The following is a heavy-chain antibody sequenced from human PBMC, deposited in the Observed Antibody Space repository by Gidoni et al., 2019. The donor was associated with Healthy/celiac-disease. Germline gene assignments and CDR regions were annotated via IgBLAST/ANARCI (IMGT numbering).Heavy chain of an antibody. D-gene: IGHD5-18*01. Sequence: QVQLVESGGGVVPPGRSLRLSCAASGFTFRSYARQWVRQAPGKGLEWVAVIWYDGSNKYYADSVKGRFTISRDNSKNTLYLQMNSLRAEDTAVYYCASGQRKVGSYGYIYYYYGMDVWGQGTTVTVSS. J-gene: IGHJ6*02. CDR3: ASGQRKVGSYGYIYYYYGMDV. CDR2: IWYDGSNK. V-gene: IGHV3-33*01. CDR1: GFTFRSYA.